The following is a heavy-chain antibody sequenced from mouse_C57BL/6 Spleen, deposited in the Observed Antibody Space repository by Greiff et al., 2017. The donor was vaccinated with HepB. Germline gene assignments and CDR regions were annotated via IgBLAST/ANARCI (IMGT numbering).Heavy chain of an antibody. J-gene: IGHJ3*01. CDR2: ISSGSSTI. CDR1: GFTFSDYG. D-gene: IGHD2-4*01. V-gene: IGHV5-17*01. Sequence: EVQVVESGGGLVKPGGSLKLSCAASGFTFSDYGMHWVRQAPEKGLEWVAYISSGSSTIYYADTVKGRFTISRDNAKNTLFLQMTSLRSEDTAMYYCARERDYDEAWFAYWGQGTLVTVSA. CDR3: ARERDYDEAWFAY.